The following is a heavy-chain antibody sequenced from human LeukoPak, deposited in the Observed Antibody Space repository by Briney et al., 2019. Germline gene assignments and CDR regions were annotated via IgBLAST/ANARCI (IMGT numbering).Heavy chain of an antibody. D-gene: IGHD5-24*01. J-gene: IGHJ6*03. CDR3: ASGGYNYLGYYYYMDV. CDR2: IYTSGST. V-gene: IGHV4-4*09. CDR1: GGSISSYY. Sequence: PSETLSLTCTVSGGSISSYYWSWIRQPPGKGLEWIGYIYTSGSTNYNPSLKSRVTISVDTSKNQFSLKLSSVTAADTAVYYCASGGYNYLGYYYYMDVWGKGTTVTVPS.